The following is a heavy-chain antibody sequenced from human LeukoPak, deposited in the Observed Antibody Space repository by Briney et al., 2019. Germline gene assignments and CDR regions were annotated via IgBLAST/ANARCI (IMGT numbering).Heavy chain of an antibody. CDR3: ARGREYSSGWYSY. J-gene: IGHJ4*02. V-gene: IGHV3-74*01. Sequence: GGSLRLSCAASGFTFSSYWMHWVRQAPGKGLVWVSRINSDGSSTSYADSVKGRFTISRDNAKNTLYLQMNSLRAEDTAVYYCARGREYSSGWYSYWGQGTLVTVSS. CDR1: GFTFSSYW. CDR2: INSDGSST. D-gene: IGHD6-19*01.